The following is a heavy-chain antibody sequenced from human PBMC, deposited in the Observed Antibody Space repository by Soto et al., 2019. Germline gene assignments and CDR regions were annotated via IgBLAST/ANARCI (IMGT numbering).Heavy chain of an antibody. CDR2: IYYSGST. V-gene: IGHV4-39*01. D-gene: IGHD6-19*01. Sequence: SETLSLTCTVSGGSISSSSYYWGWNRQPPGKGLEWIGSIYYSGSTYYNPSLKSRVTISVDTSKNQFSLKLSSVTATDTAVYYCESLLVEQWLEDYFDYWGQATLVTVYS. CDR1: GGSISSSSYY. J-gene: IGHJ4*02. CDR3: ESLLVEQWLEDYFDY.